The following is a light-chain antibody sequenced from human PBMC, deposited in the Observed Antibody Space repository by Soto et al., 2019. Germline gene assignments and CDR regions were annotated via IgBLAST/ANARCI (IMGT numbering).Light chain of an antibody. Sequence: EIVLTQSPGTLSLSPGERATLSCRASQSVGFTFITWYQQIPGQAPRLLIYAASSRASGIPERFSGSGSGTDFTLTISRLEPEDFAVYYCHQYVNSPPTFGGGTKVEIK. J-gene: IGKJ4*01. CDR2: AAS. V-gene: IGKV3-20*01. CDR3: HQYVNSPPT. CDR1: QSVGFTF.